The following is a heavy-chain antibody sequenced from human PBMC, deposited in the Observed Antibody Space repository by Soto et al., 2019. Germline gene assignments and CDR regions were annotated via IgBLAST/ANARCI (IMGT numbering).Heavy chain of an antibody. J-gene: IGHJ5*02. CDR2: IYSTVTT. Sequence: SETLSLTCTVSGGSIRNYYWSWVRRPAGKGLEWLGRIYSTVTTNYNPSLKSRVTMSIDTSENQFYLSLTSVTAADTAVYYCAKDHYNDSNNCFDHWGQGILVTVSS. D-gene: IGHD3-22*01. V-gene: IGHV4-4*07. CDR3: AKDHYNDSNNCFDH. CDR1: GGSIRNYY.